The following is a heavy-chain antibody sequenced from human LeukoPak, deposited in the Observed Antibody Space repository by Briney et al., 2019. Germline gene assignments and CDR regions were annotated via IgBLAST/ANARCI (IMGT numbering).Heavy chain of an antibody. CDR2: IIPIFGTA. CDR3: ARGLGGVRGSYYFDY. Sequence: WASVKVSCKASGGTFSSYAISWVRQAPGQGLEWMGGIIPIFGTANYAQKFQGRVTITADESTSIVQMELSRLRSDDAAVYFCARGLGGVRGSYYFDYWGQGTLVTVSS. J-gene: IGHJ4*02. D-gene: IGHD3-16*01. CDR1: GGTFSSYA. V-gene: IGHV1-69*13.